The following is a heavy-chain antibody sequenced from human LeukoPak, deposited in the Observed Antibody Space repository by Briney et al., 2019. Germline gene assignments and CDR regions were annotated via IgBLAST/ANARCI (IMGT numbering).Heavy chain of an antibody. Sequence: GGSLRLSCAASGFTFSSYAMTWVRQAPGEGLEWVSSISSSGSYTYYADSVKGRFTISRDNSENTLYLRMNSLRAEDTAIYYCAKDRPNYYGNNGHYYRQNGDYWGQGTLVTVSS. V-gene: IGHV3-23*01. CDR2: ISSSGSYT. D-gene: IGHD3-22*01. CDR1: GFTFSSYA. J-gene: IGHJ4*02. CDR3: AKDRPNYYGNNGHYYRQNGDY.